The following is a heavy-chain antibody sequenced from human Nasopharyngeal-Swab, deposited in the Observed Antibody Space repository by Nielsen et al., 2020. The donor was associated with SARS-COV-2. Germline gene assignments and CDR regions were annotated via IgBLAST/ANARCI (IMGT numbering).Heavy chain of an antibody. V-gene: IGHV3-30*03. Sequence: GGSLRLSCAASGFTFSSFGMHWVRQAPGKGLEWVAFIAHDASNEYYGDSVKGRFSISRDSSKNTLYLQMDSLRGDDTAVYYCARDAPAHYGAFYWGRGTLVTVSS. D-gene: IGHD4-17*01. CDR1: GFTFSSFG. CDR2: IAHDASNE. CDR3: ARDAPAHYGAFY. J-gene: IGHJ4*02.